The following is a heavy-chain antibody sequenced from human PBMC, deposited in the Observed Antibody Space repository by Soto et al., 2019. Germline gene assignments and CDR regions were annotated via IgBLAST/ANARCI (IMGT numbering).Heavy chain of an antibody. J-gene: IGHJ1*01. CDR3: ARGQAARVYFQH. CDR1: GGSISSGGYY. D-gene: IGHD6-13*01. V-gene: IGHV4-31*03. Sequence: SETLSLTCTVSGGSISSGGYYWSWIRQHPGKGLEWIGYIYYSGSTYYNPSLKSRVTISVDTSKNQFSLKLSSVTAADTAVYYCARGQAARVYFQHWGQGTLVTVSS. CDR2: IYYSGST.